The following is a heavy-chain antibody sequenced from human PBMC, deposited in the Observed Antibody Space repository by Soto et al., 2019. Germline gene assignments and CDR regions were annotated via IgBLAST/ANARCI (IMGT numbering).Heavy chain of an antibody. J-gene: IGHJ6*03. CDR2: INAGNGNT. Sequence: ASVKVSCKASGYTFTSYAMHWVRQAPGQRLEWMGWINAGNGNTKYSQKFQGRVTITRDTSASTAYMELSSLRSEDTAVYYCARDIVLMSSDYYYYMDVWGKGPTVTVSS. D-gene: IGHD2-8*01. V-gene: IGHV1-3*01. CDR3: ARDIVLMSSDYYYYMDV. CDR1: GYTFTSYA.